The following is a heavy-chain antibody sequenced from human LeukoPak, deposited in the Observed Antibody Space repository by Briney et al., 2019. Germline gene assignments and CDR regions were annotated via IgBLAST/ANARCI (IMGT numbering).Heavy chain of an antibody. CDR1: GFTFDDYA. Sequence: PGRSLRLSCAASGFTFDDYAMHWVRQAPGKGLEWVSGISWNSGSIGYADSVKGRFTISRDNAKNSLYLQMNSLRAEDTALYYCAKGDYDSSGYRGGNWVDPWGQGTLVTVSS. V-gene: IGHV3-9*01. CDR2: ISWNSGSI. D-gene: IGHD3-22*01. CDR3: AKGDYDSSGYRGGNWVDP. J-gene: IGHJ5*02.